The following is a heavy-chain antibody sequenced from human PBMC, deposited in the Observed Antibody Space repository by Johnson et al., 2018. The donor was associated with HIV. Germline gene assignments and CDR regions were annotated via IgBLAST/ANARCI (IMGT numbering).Heavy chain of an antibody. CDR2: ISFKGDTA. D-gene: IGHD3-10*01. Sequence: QLVESGGGLVQPGGSLRLSCAASGFIFNTAAMHWVRQAPVKGLEYVASISFKGDTAYYARSVQDRFTISRDNSKNTVYLQMDSLRAEDTAVYYCATLMRETYYYGSGSHGAFDIWGQGTMVTVSS. V-gene: IGHV3-64*01. J-gene: IGHJ3*02. CDR1: GFIFNTAA. CDR3: ATLMRETYYYGSGSHGAFDI.